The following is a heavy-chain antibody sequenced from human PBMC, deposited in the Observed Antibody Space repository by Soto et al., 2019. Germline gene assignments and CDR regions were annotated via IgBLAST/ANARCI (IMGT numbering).Heavy chain of an antibody. CDR1: GGSINSGGYY. J-gene: IGHJ4*02. CDR3: ARGYRQSGDSSSWVFDY. D-gene: IGHD6-13*01. V-gene: IGHV4-31*03. CDR2: IYYSGST. Sequence: QVQLQESGPGLVKPSQTLSLTCNVSGGSINSGGYYWNWIRQHPGKGLEWIGYIYYSGSTYYNPFLRSRVTISADTSENEFSLKLRSVTAADTAVYFCARGYRQSGDSSSWVFDYWGQGTLVNVSS.